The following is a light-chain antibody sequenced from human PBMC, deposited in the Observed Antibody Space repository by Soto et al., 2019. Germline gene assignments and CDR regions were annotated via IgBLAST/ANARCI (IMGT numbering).Light chain of an antibody. CDR2: DVN. V-gene: IGLV2-11*01. CDR1: SSDVANYNY. Sequence: QSPLTQPRSVSGSPGQSFTISCTRTSSDVANYNYVSWYQQHPGKAPKLMIYDVNKRPSGVPYRFSGSKSGNTASLTISGLQAEDEADYYCCSYAGTYTRVFGTGTKVTVL. CDR3: CSYAGTYTRV. J-gene: IGLJ1*01.